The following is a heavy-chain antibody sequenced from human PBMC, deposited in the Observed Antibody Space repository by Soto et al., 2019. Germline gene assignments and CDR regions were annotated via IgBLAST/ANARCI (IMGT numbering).Heavy chain of an antibody. CDR2: ISYDGSNK. CDR3: AKDSAPYSSILFGKQQSASDV. D-gene: IGHD6-13*01. Sequence: CVSQAQDKGLEWVAVISYDGSNKYYADSVKGRFTISRDNSKHKLYLQMNSLRAEDTAVYYCAKDSAPYSSILFGKQQSASDV. V-gene: IGHV3-30*18. J-gene: IGHJ6*01.